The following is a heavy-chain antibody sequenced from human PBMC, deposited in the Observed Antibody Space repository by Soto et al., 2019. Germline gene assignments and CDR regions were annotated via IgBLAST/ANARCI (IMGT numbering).Heavy chain of an antibody. J-gene: IGHJ5*02. V-gene: IGHV1-46*01. CDR3: AREVSTIFGVATNWFGP. Sequence: ASVKVSCKASGYTFTSYYMHWVRQAPGQGLEWMGIINPSGGSTSYAQKFQGRVTMTRDTSTSTVYMELSSLRSEDTAVYYCAREVSTIFGVATNWFGPWGQGTLVTVSS. CDR1: GYTFTSYY. CDR2: INPSGGST. D-gene: IGHD3-3*01.